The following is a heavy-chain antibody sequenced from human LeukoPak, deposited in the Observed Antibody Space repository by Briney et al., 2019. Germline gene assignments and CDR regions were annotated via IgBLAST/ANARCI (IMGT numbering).Heavy chain of an antibody. CDR2: INESGGRT. V-gene: IGHV3-23*01. CDR1: GFTFSSYT. Sequence: GGSLRLSCAASGFTFSSYTMGWVRQAPGKGLEWVSDINESGGRTYYADSMRGRFTISRDNSKNTLYLLMNSLRAEDTAMYYCAKAQIKGSAYDYWGQGALVTVSS. CDR3: AKAQIKGSAYDY. J-gene: IGHJ4*02.